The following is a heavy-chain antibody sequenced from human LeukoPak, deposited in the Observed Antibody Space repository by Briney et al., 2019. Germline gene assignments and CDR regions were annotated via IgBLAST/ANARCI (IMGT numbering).Heavy chain of an antibody. V-gene: IGHV1-69*04. J-gene: IGHJ4*02. CDR1: GGTFSSYA. CDR2: IIPILGIA. CDR3: ARDGEKGGGSGGRY. D-gene: IGHD2-15*01. Sequence: GSSVKVSCKASGGTFSSYAISWVRQAPGQGLEWMGRIIPILGIANYAQKFQGRVTITADKSTSTAYMELSSLRSEDTAVYYCARDGEKGGGSGGRYWGQGTLVTVSS.